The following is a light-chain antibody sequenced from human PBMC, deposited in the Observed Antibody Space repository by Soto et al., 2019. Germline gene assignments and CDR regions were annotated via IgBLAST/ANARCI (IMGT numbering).Light chain of an antibody. V-gene: IGKV4-1*01. CDR3: HHYYSTPIT. J-gene: IGKJ5*01. Sequence: DIVMTQSPDSLAVSLGERATINCKSSRSVLSSSDNRNYLGWFQQKPGQLPRLLISWASTRGSGVPDRFSGSGSGTDFTLTISSLQAEDVAVYYCHHYYSTPITFGQGTRLEIK. CDR1: RSVLSSSDNRNY. CDR2: WAS.